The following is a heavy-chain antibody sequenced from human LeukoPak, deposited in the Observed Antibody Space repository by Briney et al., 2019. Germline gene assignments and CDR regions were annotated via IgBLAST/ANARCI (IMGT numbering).Heavy chain of an antibody. CDR1: GFTVSSNY. Sequence: GGSLRLSCAASGFTVSSNYMSWVRQAPGKELEWVSVIYSGGSTYYADSVKGRFTISRDNSKNTLYLQMNSLRAGDTAVYYCARGRYSYGSSFDYWGQGTLVTVSS. V-gene: IGHV3-53*01. CDR3: ARGRYSYGSSFDY. D-gene: IGHD5-18*01. CDR2: IYSGGST. J-gene: IGHJ4*02.